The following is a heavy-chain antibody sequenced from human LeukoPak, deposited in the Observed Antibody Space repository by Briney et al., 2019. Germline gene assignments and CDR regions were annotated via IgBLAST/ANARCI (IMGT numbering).Heavy chain of an antibody. D-gene: IGHD3-10*01. CDR2: INPNSGVT. Sequence: ASVKVSCKASGYTFTDYYIHWVRQAPGQGLEWMGWINPNSGVTNHAQKFQGRVTMTRDTSISTAYMEVSRLRFDDTAIYYCARAMIRGVITVAYWGQGSLVTVS. J-gene: IGHJ4*02. CDR1: GYTFTDYY. CDR3: ARAMIRGVITVAY. V-gene: IGHV1-2*02.